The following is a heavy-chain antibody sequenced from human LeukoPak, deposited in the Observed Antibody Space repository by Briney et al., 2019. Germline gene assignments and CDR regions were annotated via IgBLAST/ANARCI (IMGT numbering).Heavy chain of an antibody. J-gene: IGHJ4*02. CDR2: INPHTGGT. Sequence: ASVKVSCKASGYIFSGFYIHWVRQAPGQGLEWMGWINPHTGGTNNALNLQGRVNMTRDRYITTAYMELRRLRSDDAAVYYCARASTSSDDTHLDYWGQGTLVTVSS. CDR1: GYIFSGFY. CDR3: ARASTSSDDTHLDY. V-gene: IGHV1-2*02. D-gene: IGHD2-2*01.